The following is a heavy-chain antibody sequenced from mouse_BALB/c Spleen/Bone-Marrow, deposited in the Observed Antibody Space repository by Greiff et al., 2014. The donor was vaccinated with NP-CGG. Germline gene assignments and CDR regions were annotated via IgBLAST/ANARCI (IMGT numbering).Heavy chain of an antibody. Sequence: VQLQQSGPELVKPGASVKISCTGSGYAFSSSWMNWVKQRPGQGLEWIGRIYPGDGDTNSNGRFKGKATLTADRSSNTAYMQLSSLTSLDSAVYFCARSAYYGSSHGAMDYWGQGASVTVSS. CDR1: GYAFSSSW. V-gene: IGHV1-82*01. CDR2: IYPGDGDT. D-gene: IGHD1-1*01. J-gene: IGHJ4*01. CDR3: ARSAYYGSSHGAMDY.